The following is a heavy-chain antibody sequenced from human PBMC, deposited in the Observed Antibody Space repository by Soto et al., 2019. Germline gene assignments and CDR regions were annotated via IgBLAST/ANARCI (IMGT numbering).Heavy chain of an antibody. J-gene: IGHJ5*02. CDR2: IYYSGST. CDR1: GGSISSGGYY. Sequence: SETLSLTCAVSGGSISSGGYYWSWIRQHPGKGLEWIGYIYYSGSTYYNPSLKSRVTISVDTSKNQFSLKLSSVTAADTAVYYCARVGGINWFDPWGQGTLVTSPQ. D-gene: IGHD1-20*01. V-gene: IGHV4-31*11. CDR3: ARVGGINWFDP.